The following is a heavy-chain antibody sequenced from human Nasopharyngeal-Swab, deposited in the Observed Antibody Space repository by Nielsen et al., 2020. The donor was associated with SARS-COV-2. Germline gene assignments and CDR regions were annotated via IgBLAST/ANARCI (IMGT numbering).Heavy chain of an antibody. J-gene: IGHJ4*02. CDR1: GGSISSYY. CDR2: IYYNGGT. V-gene: IGHV4-59*01. Sequence: SETLSLTCKVAGGSISSYYWSWIRQPPGKGLEWIGYIYYNGGTNYNPSLKSRVTISIDTSKNQFSLKLNSVTAADTAVYYCARIGCSGGSCYCDYWGQGTLVTVSS. D-gene: IGHD2-15*01. CDR3: ARIGCSGGSCYCDY.